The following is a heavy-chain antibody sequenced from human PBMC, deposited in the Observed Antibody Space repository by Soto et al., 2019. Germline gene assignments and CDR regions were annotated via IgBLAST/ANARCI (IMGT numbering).Heavy chain of an antibody. CDR1: GYSFTSYW. D-gene: IGHD3-3*01. J-gene: IGHJ5*02. CDR2: IYPGDSDT. CDR3: ARHHRGPIFGVVGGFNP. V-gene: IGHV5-51*01. Sequence: GESLKISCKGSGYSFTSYWIGWVRQMPGKGLEWMGIIYPGDSDTRYSPSFQGQGTISADKSISTAYLQWSSLKASDTAMYYCARHHRGPIFGVVGGFNPWGQGTLVTVSS.